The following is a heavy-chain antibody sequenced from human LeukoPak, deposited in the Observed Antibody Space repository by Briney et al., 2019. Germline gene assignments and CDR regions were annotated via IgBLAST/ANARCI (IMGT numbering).Heavy chain of an antibody. J-gene: IGHJ6*03. CDR1: GFTFSSYW. CDR3: ARDARDIAVAGYYYYMDV. CDR2: IKQDGSEK. V-gene: IGHV3-7*01. D-gene: IGHD6-19*01. Sequence: GGSLRLSCAASGFTFSSYWMSWVRQAPGKGLEWVANIKQDGSEKYYVDSVKGRFTISRDNAKNSLYLQMNSLRAEDTAVYYCARDARDIAVAGYYYYMDVWGKGTTVTVSS.